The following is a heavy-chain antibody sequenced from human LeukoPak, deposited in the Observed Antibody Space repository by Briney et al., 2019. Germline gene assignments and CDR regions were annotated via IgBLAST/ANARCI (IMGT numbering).Heavy chain of an antibody. CDR2: ISGSGGST. V-gene: IGHV3-23*01. CDR1: GFTFSNYA. Sequence: PGGSLRLSCAASGFTFSNYAMSWVRQAPGKGLEWVSAISGSGGSTFYADSVKGRFTISRDNSRNTLYLQLNSLRAEDTAVYYCAIEVPGNFDYWGQGTLVTVSS. CDR3: AIEVPGNFDY. J-gene: IGHJ4*02. D-gene: IGHD1-26*01.